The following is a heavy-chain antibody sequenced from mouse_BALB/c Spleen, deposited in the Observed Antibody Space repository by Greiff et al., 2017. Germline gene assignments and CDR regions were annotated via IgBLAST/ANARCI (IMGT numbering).Heavy chain of an antibody. Sequence: VQLKESGPGLVKPSQSLSLTCSVTGYSITSGYYWNWIRQFPGNKLEWMGYISYDGSNNYNPSLKNRISITRDTSKNQFFLKLNSVTTEDTATYYCAREGDYDEFAYWGQGTLVTVSA. D-gene: IGHD2-4*01. V-gene: IGHV3-6*02. CDR1: GYSITSGYY. J-gene: IGHJ3*01. CDR2: ISYDGSN. CDR3: AREGDYDEFAY.